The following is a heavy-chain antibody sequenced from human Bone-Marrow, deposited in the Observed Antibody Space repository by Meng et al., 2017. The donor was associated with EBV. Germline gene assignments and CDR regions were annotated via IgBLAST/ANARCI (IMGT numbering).Heavy chain of an antibody. Sequence: QVQLVQSGAEVKKPGSSVKVSCKASGGTFSSYAISWVRQAPGQGLEWMGGIIPIFGTANYAQKFQGRVTITADESTSTAYMELSSLRSEDTAVYYCARDDYDYVWGSYRSYYFDYWGQGTLGTVSS. CDR1: GGTFSSYA. J-gene: IGHJ4*02. D-gene: IGHD3-16*02. CDR2: IIPIFGTA. CDR3: ARDDYDYVWGSYRSYYFDY. V-gene: IGHV1-69*01.